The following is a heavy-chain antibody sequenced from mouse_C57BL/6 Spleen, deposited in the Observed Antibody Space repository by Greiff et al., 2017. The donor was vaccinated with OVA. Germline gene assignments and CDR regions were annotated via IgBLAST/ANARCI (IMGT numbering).Heavy chain of an antibody. V-gene: IGHV14-4*01. CDR3: TVTSSYWYFDV. J-gene: IGHJ1*03. Sequence: VQLQQSGAELVRPGASVKLSCTASGFNITDDYMHWVKQRPEQGLEWIGWIDPENGDTEYASKFQGKATITADTSSNTAYLQLSSLTSEDTAVYYCTVTSSYWYFDVWGTGTTVTVSS. D-gene: IGHD2-12*01. CDR2: IDPENGDT. CDR1: GFNITDDY.